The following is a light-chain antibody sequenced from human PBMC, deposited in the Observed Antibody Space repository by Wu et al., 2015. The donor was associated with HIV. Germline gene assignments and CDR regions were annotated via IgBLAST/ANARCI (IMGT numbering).Light chain of an antibody. J-gene: IGKJ1*01. CDR3: QQYGSSPET. V-gene: IGKV3-20*01. Sequence: EIVLTQSPGTLSLSPGERATLFCRASQSVNSNYLAWYQHKPGQAPRLLIYGASSRATGIPDRFSGSGSGTDFTLTISRLEPEDFAVYYCQQYGSSPETFGQGTKVEIK. CDR1: QSVNSNY. CDR2: GAS.